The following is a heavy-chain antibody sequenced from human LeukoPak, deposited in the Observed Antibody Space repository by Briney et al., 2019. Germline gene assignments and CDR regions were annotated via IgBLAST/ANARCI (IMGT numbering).Heavy chain of an antibody. CDR2: ISWDGGST. D-gene: IGHD3-10*01. V-gene: IGHV3-43D*04. CDR1: GFTFDDYA. J-gene: IGHJ4*02. CDR3: AKDMYGSGSYGGIDY. Sequence: PGGSLRLSCAASGFTFDDYAMHWVRQAPGKGLEWVSLISWDGGSTYYADSVKGRFTISRNNSKNSLYLQMNSLRAEDTALYYCAKDMYGSGSYGGIDYWGQGTLVTVSS.